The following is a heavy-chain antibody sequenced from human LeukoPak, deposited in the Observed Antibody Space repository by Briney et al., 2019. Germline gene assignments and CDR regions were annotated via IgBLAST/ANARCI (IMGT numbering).Heavy chain of an antibody. CDR2: ISGSGGST. D-gene: IGHD1-26*01. CDR3: ARASIVGATIDYFDY. Sequence: PGGSLSLSCAASGFNFSSYAMSWVRQAPGKGLEWVSAISGSGGSTYYADSVKGRFTISRDNSKNTLYLQMNSLRAEDTAVYYCARASIVGATIDYFDYWGQGTLVTVSS. V-gene: IGHV3-23*01. J-gene: IGHJ4*02. CDR1: GFNFSSYA.